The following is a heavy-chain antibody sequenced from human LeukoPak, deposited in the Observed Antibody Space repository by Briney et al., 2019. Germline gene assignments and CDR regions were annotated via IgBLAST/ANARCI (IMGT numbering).Heavy chain of an antibody. Sequence: GASVKVSCKASGYTFTSYAMNWVRQAPGQGLEWMGWINTNTGNPTYAQGFTGRFVFSLDTSVSTAYLQISSLKAEDTAVYYCARDRFPEYYAVAGTPADYWGQGTLVTVSS. J-gene: IGHJ4*02. CDR2: INTNTGNP. D-gene: IGHD6-19*01. V-gene: IGHV7-4-1*02. CDR3: ARDRFPEYYAVAGTPADY. CDR1: GYTFTSYA.